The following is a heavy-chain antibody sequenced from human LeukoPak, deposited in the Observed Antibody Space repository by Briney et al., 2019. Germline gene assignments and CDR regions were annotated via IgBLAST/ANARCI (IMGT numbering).Heavy chain of an antibody. CDR1: GGSISSYY. J-gene: IGHJ4*02. Sequence: PETLSLTCTVSGGSISSYYWSWIRQPPGKGLEWIRYIYYSGSTNYNPSLKSRVTISVDTSKNQFSLKLSSVTAADTAVYYCARPWGDYDGGGYWGQGTLVTVSS. V-gene: IGHV4-59*08. CDR2: IYYSGST. D-gene: IGHD4-17*01. CDR3: ARPWGDYDGGGY.